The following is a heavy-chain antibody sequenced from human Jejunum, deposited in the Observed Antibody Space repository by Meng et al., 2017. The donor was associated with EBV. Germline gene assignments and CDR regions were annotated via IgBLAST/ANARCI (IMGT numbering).Heavy chain of an antibody. V-gene: IGHV3-74*01. J-gene: IGHJ5*02. CDR3: VRGPPPDT. CDR1: GFTLSSHR. Sequence: VGAWSGLFQRWDCRSITCGASGFTLSSHRMQWVRQVPGKGRVWVSRINSDVSKSNYADSVTGRFTISRDIANNTLYLQSNSLRADDTAVYYCVRGPPPDTWGQGTLVTVSS. CDR2: INSDVSKS.